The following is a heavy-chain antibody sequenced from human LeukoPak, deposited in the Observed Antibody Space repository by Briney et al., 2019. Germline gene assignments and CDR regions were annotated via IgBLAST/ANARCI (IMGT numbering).Heavy chain of an antibody. CDR3: AKYYYDSSGYLIH. Sequence: PGGSLRLSCAASGFTFSSYGMHWVRQAPGKGLEWVAFIRYDGSNKYYADSVKGRFTISRDNSKNTLYLQMNSLRAEDTAVYYCAKYYYDSSGYLIHWGQGTMVTVSS. J-gene: IGHJ3*01. V-gene: IGHV3-30*02. D-gene: IGHD3-22*01. CDR2: IRYDGSNK. CDR1: GFTFSSYG.